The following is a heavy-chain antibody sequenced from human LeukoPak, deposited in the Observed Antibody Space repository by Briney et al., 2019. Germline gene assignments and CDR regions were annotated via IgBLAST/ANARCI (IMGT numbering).Heavy chain of an antibody. CDR1: GFTFSSYW. J-gene: IGHJ4*02. V-gene: IGHV3-7*04. CDR3: ARDTRWGGEDFDC. CDR2: IKQDGSEK. D-gene: IGHD2-2*01. Sequence: SGGSLRLSCAAFGFTFSSYWMSWVRQAPGKGLEWVANIKQDGSEKYYVDSVKGRFTISRDNAKNSLYLQMNSLRVEDTAVYYCARDTRWGGEDFDCWGQGTLVTVSS.